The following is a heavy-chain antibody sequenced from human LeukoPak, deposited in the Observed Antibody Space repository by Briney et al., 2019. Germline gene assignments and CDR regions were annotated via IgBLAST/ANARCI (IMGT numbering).Heavy chain of an antibody. J-gene: IGHJ4*02. CDR2: IYSDDST. Sequence: PGGSLRLSCAASGFTVSSNYMSWVRQAPGKGLEWVSIIYSDDSTYYADSVKGRFIISRDNSKNTVYLQMNSLRAEDTAVYYCAKGFLMVRGVSSHFDYWGQGTLVTVSS. CDR1: GFTVSSNY. D-gene: IGHD3-10*01. V-gene: IGHV3-66*01. CDR3: AKGFLMVRGVSSHFDY.